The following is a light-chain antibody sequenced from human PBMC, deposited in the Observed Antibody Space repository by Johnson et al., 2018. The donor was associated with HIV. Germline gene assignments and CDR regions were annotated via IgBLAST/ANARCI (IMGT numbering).Light chain of an antibody. J-gene: IGLJ1*01. Sequence: QSVLTQPPSVSAAPGQKVTIYCSGSSSNVGNNYVSWYQQLPGTAPKLLIYDNNKRPSGIPDRFSGSKSGTSATLGITGLQTGGEADYYCGTWDSSLSAGVFGTGAKVTVL. V-gene: IGLV1-51*01. CDR2: DNN. CDR1: SSNVGNNY. CDR3: GTWDSSLSAGV.